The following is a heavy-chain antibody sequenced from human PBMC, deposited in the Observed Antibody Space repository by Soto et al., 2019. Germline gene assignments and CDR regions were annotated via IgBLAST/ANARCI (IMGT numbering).Heavy chain of an antibody. J-gene: IGHJ4*02. CDR3: AKGVWSGFGVYFDY. Sequence: EVQLLESGGGLVQPGGSLRLSCAASGFTFISYAMTWVRQAPGKGLEWVSTLPGRGGGYDTYYAGSVKGRFTISRDNSKNTLYLQMNYLRAEDTAVYYCAKGVWSGFGVYFDYWGQGTLVTVSS. D-gene: IGHD3-3*01. CDR1: GFTFISYA. CDR2: LPGRGGGYDT. V-gene: IGHV3-23*01.